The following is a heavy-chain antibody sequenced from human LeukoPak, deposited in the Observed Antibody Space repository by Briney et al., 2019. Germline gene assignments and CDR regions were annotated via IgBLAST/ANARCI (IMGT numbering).Heavy chain of an antibody. J-gene: IGHJ6*03. D-gene: IGHD2-15*01. CDR1: GFTFSSYG. CDR3: ARVAPAYYYYYMDV. CDR2: IWYDGSNK. Sequence: GGSLRLSCAASGFTFSSYGMHWARQAPGKGLEWVAVIWYDGSNKYYADSVKGRFTISRDNSKNTLYLQMNSLRAEDTAAYYCARVAPAYYYYYMDVWGKGTTVTVSS. V-gene: IGHV3-33*01.